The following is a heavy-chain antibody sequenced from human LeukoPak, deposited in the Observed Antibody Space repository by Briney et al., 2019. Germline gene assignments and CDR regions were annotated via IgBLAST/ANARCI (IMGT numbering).Heavy chain of an antibody. D-gene: IGHD3-22*01. J-gene: IGHJ4*02. CDR3: ARGGSRGYYDSSGYYSLDY. CDR1: GYTFTGYY. CDR2: INPNSGGT. Sequence: ASVKVSCKASGYTFTGYYMHWVRQAPGQGLEWMGLINPNSGGTNYAQKFQGRVTMTRDTSISTAYMELSRLRSDDTAVYYCARGGSRGYYDSSGYYSLDYWGQGTLVTVSS. V-gene: IGHV1-2*02.